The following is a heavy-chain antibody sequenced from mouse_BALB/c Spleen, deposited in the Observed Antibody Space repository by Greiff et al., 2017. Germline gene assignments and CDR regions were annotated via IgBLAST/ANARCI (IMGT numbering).Heavy chain of an antibody. CDR1: GFSLTSYG. Sequence: QVQLQQSGPGLVQPSQSLSITCTVSGFSLTSYGVHWVRQPPGKGLEWLGVIWAGGSTNYNSALMSRLSISKDNSKSQVFLKMNSLQTDDTAMYYCARGTPFAYWGQGTLVTVSA. V-gene: IGHV2-9*02. CDR3: ARGTPFAY. CDR2: IWAGGST. J-gene: IGHJ3*01.